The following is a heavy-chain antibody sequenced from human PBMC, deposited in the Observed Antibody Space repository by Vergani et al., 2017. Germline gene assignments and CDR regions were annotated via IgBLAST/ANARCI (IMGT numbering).Heavy chain of an antibody. V-gene: IGHV3-21*01. D-gene: IGHD6-19*01. Sequence: EVQMVESGGGLVKPGGSLRLSCVASGFTFSHYSMNWVRQAPGKGLEWVSSISGNNDDVYYADSVKGRFTISRDNAKNSLYLDMSSLRAEDTAVYYCARGLDLNYYYGMDVWGQGTTVTVSS. CDR2: ISGNNDDV. CDR1: GFTFSHYS. J-gene: IGHJ6*02. CDR3: ARGLDLNYYYGMDV.